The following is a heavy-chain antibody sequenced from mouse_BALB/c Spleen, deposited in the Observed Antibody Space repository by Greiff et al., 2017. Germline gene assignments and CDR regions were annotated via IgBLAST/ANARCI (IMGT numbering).Heavy chain of an antibody. V-gene: IGHV5-6-3*01. J-gene: IGHJ2*01. Sequence: EVNVVESGGGLVQPGGSLKLSCAASGFTFSSYGMSWVRQTPDKRLELVATINSNGGSTYYPDSVKGRFTISRDNAKNTLYLQMSSLKSEDTAMYYCAREDYGSSYWGQGTTLTVSS. CDR2: INSNGGST. CDR3: AREDYGSSY. CDR1: GFTFSSYG. D-gene: IGHD1-1*01.